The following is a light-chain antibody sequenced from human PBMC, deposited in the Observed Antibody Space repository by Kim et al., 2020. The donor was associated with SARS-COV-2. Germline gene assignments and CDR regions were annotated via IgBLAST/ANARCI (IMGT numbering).Light chain of an antibody. J-gene: IGKJ2*01. CDR1: QSVCCRH. CDR2: GSS. Sequence: PGGRVTLPCRPRQSVCCRHFTLLPQEPGPAPRPLIYGSSTRATCIPARFSGSGSWTDFTLPISSLQPEDFAVYFCQQDYNLPPGSFGQGTKLEI. CDR3: QQDYNLPPGS. V-gene: IGKV3D-7*01.